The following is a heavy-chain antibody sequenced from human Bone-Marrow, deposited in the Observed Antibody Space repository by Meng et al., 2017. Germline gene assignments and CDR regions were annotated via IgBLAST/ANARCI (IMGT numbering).Heavy chain of an antibody. V-gene: IGHV3-9*01. D-gene: IGHD3-22*01. CDR2: ISWNSGSI. CDR3: AKAIRYYYDSSGYYYYYYGMDV. J-gene: IGHJ6*02. Sequence: GGSLRLSCAASGFTFDDYAMHWVRQAPGKGLEWVSGISWNSGSIGYADPVKGRFTISRDNAKNSLYLQMNSLRAEDTALYYCAKAIRYYYDSSGYYYYYYGMDVWGQGTTVTVSS. CDR1: GFTFDDYA.